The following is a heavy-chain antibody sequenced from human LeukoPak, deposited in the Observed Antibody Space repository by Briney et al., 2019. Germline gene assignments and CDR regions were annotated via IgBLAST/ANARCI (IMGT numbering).Heavy chain of an antibody. CDR3: AKDVSSSWYYYYGVDV. V-gene: IGHV3-30*18. Sequence: GGSLRLSCAASAFTFSSYGMQWVRQAPGKGLEWVALISYDGSNKYYADSVKGRFTISRDNSKNTLYLQMNSLRAEDTAVYYCAKDVSSSWYYYYGVDVWGKGTTVTVSS. CDR1: AFTFSSYG. CDR2: ISYDGSNK. J-gene: IGHJ6*04. D-gene: IGHD6-13*01.